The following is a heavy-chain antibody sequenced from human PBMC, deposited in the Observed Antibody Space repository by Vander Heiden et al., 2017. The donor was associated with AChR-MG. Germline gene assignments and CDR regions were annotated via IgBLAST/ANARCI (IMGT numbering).Heavy chain of an antibody. Sequence: QVQLVQSGAEVKKPGASVKVSCKASGYTFTGHYMHWVRQAPGQGLEWMGWINPNGGGTNYAQKFQGRVTMTRDTSISTAYMELSRLRSDDTAVYYCARDKYSSGWVTYYFDYWGQGTLVTVSS. D-gene: IGHD6-19*01. V-gene: IGHV1-2*02. CDR2: INPNGGGT. J-gene: IGHJ4*02. CDR1: GYTFTGHY. CDR3: ARDKYSSGWVTYYFDY.